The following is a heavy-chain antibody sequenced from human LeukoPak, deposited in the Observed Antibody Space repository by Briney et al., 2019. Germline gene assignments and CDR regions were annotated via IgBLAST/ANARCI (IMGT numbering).Heavy chain of an antibody. CDR3: ARNKINTVTTGWYFDL. CDR2: VSIGGSFI. J-gene: IGHJ2*01. V-gene: IGHV3-21*01. D-gene: IGHD4-17*01. Sequence: GGSLRLSCAASGFTFSSYGMNWVRQAPGKGLEWVSFVSIGGSFIYYADSVKGRFTICRDDAKNSLYLQMNSLTAEDTAEYYCARNKINTVTTGWYFDLWGRGTLVSVSS. CDR1: GFTFSSYG.